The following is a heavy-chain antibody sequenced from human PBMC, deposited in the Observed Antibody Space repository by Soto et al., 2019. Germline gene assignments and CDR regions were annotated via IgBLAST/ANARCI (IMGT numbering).Heavy chain of an antibody. D-gene: IGHD6-13*01. CDR1: GFTFSSYG. CDR3: AKDLRGAAAAIGGGFDY. J-gene: IGHJ4*02. V-gene: IGHV3-30*18. Sequence: QVQLVESGGGVVQPGRSLRLSCAASGFTFSSYGMHWVRQAPGKGLEWVAVISYDGSNKYYADSVKGRFTISRDNSKNTLYLQMNSLRAEDAAVYYCAKDLRGAAAAIGGGFDYWGQGTLVTVSS. CDR2: ISYDGSNK.